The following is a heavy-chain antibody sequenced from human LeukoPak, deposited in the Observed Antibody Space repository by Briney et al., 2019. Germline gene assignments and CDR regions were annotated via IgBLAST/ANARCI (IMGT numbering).Heavy chain of an antibody. CDR3: ARYHAYDFKFDY. CDR2: IYYSGTT. Sequence: PAETLSLTCAVSGVSISSYYWSWVRQPPGKGLEWIGYIYYSGTTTYNPSLKSRVTMSVDTSKNQFSLKLSSMTAADTAVYYCARYHAYDFKFDYWSQGTLVTVST. CDR1: GVSISSYY. J-gene: IGHJ4*02. V-gene: IGHV4-59*08. D-gene: IGHD3-3*01.